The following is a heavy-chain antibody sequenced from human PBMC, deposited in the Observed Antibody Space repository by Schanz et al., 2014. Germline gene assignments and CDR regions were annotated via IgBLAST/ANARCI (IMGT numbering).Heavy chain of an antibody. D-gene: IGHD6-13*01. Sequence: QVQLQESGPGLVKPSETLSLTCTVSGGSISASYWGWIRQPPGKGLEWIAYIYYSGSTNYNPSLRGPLAISLDTPNTQISLKPRPVTSADTGVYCSARAPGYSGQKGLVVGGQGARVTASS. CDR2: IYYSGST. V-gene: IGHV4-59*01. J-gene: IGHJ6*02. CDR1: GGSISASY. CDR3: ARAPGYSGQKGLVV.